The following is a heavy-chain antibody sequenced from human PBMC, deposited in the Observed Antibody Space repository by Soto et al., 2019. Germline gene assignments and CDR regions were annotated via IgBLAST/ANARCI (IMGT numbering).Heavy chain of an antibody. J-gene: IGHJ5*02. D-gene: IGHD3-16*02. CDR2: ISPYNGNT. CDR1: GYTFTSYG. Sequence: QVQLVQSGAEVKKPGASVKVSCKASGYTFTSYGISWVRQAPGQGLEWMGWISPYNGNTNYAQKLQGRVTMTTDTSTSTAYMELRSLRSDDTAVYYCARLKLRLGELSFNWFDPWGQGTLVTVSS. CDR3: ARLKLRLGELSFNWFDP. V-gene: IGHV1-18*01.